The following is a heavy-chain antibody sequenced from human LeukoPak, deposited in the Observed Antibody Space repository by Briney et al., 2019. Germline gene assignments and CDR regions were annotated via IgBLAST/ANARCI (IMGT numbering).Heavy chain of an antibody. D-gene: IGHD3-9*01. J-gene: IGHJ4*02. CDR2: IYTSGST. V-gene: IGHV4-61*02. Sequence: PSETLSLTCTVSGGSISSGSYYWSWIRQPAGKGLEWIGRIYTSGSTNYNPSLKSRVTMSVDTSKNQFSLKLSSVTAADTAVYYCAGGSLPRNYDILTGYYPPYYFDYWGQGTLVTVSS. CDR3: AGGSLPRNYDILTGYYPPYYFDY. CDR1: GGSISSGSYY.